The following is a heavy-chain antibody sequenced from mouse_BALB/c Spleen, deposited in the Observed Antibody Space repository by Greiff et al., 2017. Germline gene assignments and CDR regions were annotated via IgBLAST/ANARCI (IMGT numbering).Heavy chain of an antibody. Sequence: DVQLQESGPGLVKPSQSLSLTCSVTGYSITSGYYWNWIRQFPGNKLEWMGYISYDGSNNYNPSLKNRISITRDTSKNPFFLKLNSVTTEDTATYYCAREDYGSSFAYWGQGTLVTVSA. CDR2: ISYDGSN. D-gene: IGHD1-1*01. J-gene: IGHJ3*01. CDR3: AREDYGSSFAY. V-gene: IGHV3-6*02. CDR1: GYSITSGYY.